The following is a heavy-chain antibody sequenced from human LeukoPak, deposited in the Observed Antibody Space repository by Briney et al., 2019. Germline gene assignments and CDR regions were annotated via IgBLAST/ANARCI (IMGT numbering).Heavy chain of an antibody. CDR3: ARDFLRTASPDAFDF. CDR2: INNGGST. D-gene: IGHD2-21*02. Sequence: SQTLSLTCTVSGGSISSAGYYWTWIRQHPGKGLEWIGYINNGGSTYYDPSLKSRVTISIDTSRDQFSLKLSSVTAADTAVYYCARDFLRTASPDAFDFWGQGTMVTVSS. CDR1: GGSISSAGYY. V-gene: IGHV4-31*03. J-gene: IGHJ3*01.